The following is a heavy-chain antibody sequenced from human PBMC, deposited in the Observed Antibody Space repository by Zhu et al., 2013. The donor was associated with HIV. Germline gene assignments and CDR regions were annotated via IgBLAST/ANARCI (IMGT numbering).Heavy chain of an antibody. CDR2: IIPNYGIT. J-gene: IGHJ6*03. V-gene: IGHV1-69*12. Sequence: QVQLVQSGAEVKKPGSSVKVSCKTSGDTFSTYSIIWVRQAPGQGLEYMGWIIPNYGITNYTQKFEGRVTISADDSTGTVYMALRSLRSDDTAVYYCAREGGGLDIVLEGAMDVWGKGTTVTVSS. D-gene: IGHD2-8*01. CDR3: AREGGGLDIVLEGAMDV. CDR1: GDTFSTYS.